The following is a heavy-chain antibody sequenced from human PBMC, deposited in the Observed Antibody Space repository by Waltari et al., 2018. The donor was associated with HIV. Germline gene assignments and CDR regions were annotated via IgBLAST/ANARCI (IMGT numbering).Heavy chain of an antibody. D-gene: IGHD4-4*01. CDR2: IWYDGSKT. CDR3: ARDQEFMTTVTPLAY. Sequence: QVQLVESGCGVVQPGGSLRLSCAASGFTFNNYGIHWVRQAPGKGLEWVAVIWYDGSKTYYEGSVKGRFTISRDTSKNTVYLQMSSLRAEDTALYYCARDQEFMTTVTPLAYWGQGTPVTVSS. CDR1: GFTFNNYG. V-gene: IGHV3-33*01. J-gene: IGHJ4*02.